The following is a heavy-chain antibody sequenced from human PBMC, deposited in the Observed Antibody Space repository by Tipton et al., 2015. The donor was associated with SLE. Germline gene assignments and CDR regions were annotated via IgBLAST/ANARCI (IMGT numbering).Heavy chain of an antibody. Sequence: SLRLSCAASGFTFDDYAMHWVRQVPGKGLEWLSGLSWDSGSVGYADSVKGRFTISRDNARKSLYLQMESLRAEDSAMYYCTSNRINYNAFDIWGQGTLVTVSS. V-gene: IGHV3-9*01. CDR2: LSWDSGSV. CDR1: GFTFDDYA. D-gene: IGHD2-15*01. J-gene: IGHJ3*02. CDR3: TSNRINYNAFDI.